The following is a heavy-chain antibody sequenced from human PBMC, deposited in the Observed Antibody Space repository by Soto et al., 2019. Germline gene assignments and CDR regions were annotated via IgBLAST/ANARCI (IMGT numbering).Heavy chain of an antibody. J-gene: IGHJ5*02. CDR2: ISAYNGNT. Sequence: KHTAASVKVSCKASGYTFTSYGISWVRQAPGQGLEWMGWISAYNGNTNYAQKLQGRVTMTTDTSTSTAYMELRSLRSDDTAVYYCARGVVPAAMPVIFGVSYWFDPWGQGTLVTVSS. CDR1: GYTFTSYG. V-gene: IGHV1-18*01. CDR3: ARGVVPAAMPVIFGVSYWFDP. D-gene: IGHD2-2*01.